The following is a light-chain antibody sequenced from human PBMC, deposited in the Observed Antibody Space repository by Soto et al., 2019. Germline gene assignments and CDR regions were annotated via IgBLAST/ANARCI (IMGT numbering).Light chain of an antibody. CDR1: QSVSSY. CDR3: QQRSNLWT. Sequence: IMLTQSPATLSLSPGERATLSCRASQSVSSYLAWYQQKPGQAPRLLIYDASNRATGIPARFSGSGSGTDFTLTISSLEPEDFAVYYCQQRSNLWTFGQGTNVDIK. J-gene: IGKJ1*01. V-gene: IGKV3-11*01. CDR2: DAS.